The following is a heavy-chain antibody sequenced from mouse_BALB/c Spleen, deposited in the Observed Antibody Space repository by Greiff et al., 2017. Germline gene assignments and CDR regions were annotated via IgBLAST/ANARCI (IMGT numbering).Heavy chain of an antibody. CDR3: ARSYYYSSSGFAY. D-gene: IGHD1-1*01. Sequence: QVQLQQSGAELAKPGASVKMSCKASGYTFTSYWMHWVKQRPGQGLEWIGYINPSTGYTEYNQKFKDKATLTADKSSSTAYMQLSSLTSEDSAVYYCARSYYYSSSGFAYWGQGTLVTVSA. J-gene: IGHJ3*01. V-gene: IGHV1-7*01. CDR2: INPSTGYT. CDR1: GYTFTSYW.